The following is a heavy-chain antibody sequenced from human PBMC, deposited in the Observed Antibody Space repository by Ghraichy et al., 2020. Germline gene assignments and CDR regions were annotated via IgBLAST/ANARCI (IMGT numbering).Heavy chain of an antibody. J-gene: IGHJ4*02. CDR3: ATELIRAVTTFRDY. CDR1: GYTLTELS. V-gene: IGHV1-24*01. CDR2: FDPEDGET. Sequence: ASMKVSCKVSGYTLTELSMHWVRQAPGKGLEWMGGFDPEDGETIYAQKFQGRVTMTEDTSTDTAYMELSSLRSEDTAVYYCATELIRAVTTFRDYWGQGTLVTVSS. D-gene: IGHD4-17*01.